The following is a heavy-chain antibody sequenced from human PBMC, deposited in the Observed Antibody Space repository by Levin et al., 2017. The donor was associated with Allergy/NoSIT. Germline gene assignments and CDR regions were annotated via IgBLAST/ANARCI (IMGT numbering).Heavy chain of an antibody. Sequence: GGSLRLSCAASGFTVSSNYMSWVRQAPGKGLEWVSVIYSGGSTYYADSVKGRFTISRDNSKNTLYLQMNSLRAEDTAVYYCARAIDWYDAFDIWGQGTMVTVSS. CDR1: GFTVSSNY. D-gene: IGHD3-9*01. J-gene: IGHJ3*02. V-gene: IGHV3-66*01. CDR3: ARAIDWYDAFDI. CDR2: IYSGGST.